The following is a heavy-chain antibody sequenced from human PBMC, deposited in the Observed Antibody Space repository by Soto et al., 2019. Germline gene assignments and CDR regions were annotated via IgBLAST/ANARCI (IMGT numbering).Heavy chain of an antibody. V-gene: IGHV1-18*04. Sequence: GASVKVSCKASGYTFTNYGISWVRQAPGQGLEWMGWISGYNGNTKYAQKFQGRVTMTTDTPTNTAYMELRRRRTDDTAVYYCAREREYYYDSSGNYYYHYGMDVWGQGTTVTVSS. CDR2: ISGYNGNT. J-gene: IGHJ6*02. D-gene: IGHD3-22*01. CDR3: AREREYYYDSSGNYYYHYGMDV. CDR1: GYTFTNYG.